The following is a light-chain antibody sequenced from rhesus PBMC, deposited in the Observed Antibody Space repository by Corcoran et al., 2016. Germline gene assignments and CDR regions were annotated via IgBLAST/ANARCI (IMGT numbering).Light chain of an antibody. Sequence: DIQMTQSPSSLSASVGDRVTFSCRARQAIKTYASWYQQKPGKPPKPLIFYTSSLETGVPSRFSGSRSGTYYTLTINSLQPEDFATYCCQQYEKFPPTFGGGTKV. V-gene: IGKV1-66*01. CDR3: QQYEKFPPT. J-gene: IGKJ4*01. CDR1: QAIKTY. CDR2: YTS.